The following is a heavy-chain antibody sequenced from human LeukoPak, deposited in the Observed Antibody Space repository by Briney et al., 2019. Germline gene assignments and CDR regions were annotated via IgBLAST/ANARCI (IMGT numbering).Heavy chain of an antibody. V-gene: IGHV4-59*08. CDR1: GGSISSYY. Sequence: SETLSLTCTVSGGSISSYYWSWIRQPPGKGLEWIGYIYYSGSTNYNPSLKSRVTISLDASKNQFSLKLNSVTAADTAVYYCARRNTYYYDSSGYYYFDYWGQGTLVTVSS. D-gene: IGHD3-22*01. CDR2: IYYSGST. J-gene: IGHJ4*02. CDR3: ARRNTYYYDSSGYYYFDY.